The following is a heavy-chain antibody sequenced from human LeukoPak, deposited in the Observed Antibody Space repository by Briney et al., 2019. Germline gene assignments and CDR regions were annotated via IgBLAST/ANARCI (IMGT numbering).Heavy chain of an antibody. Sequence: SQTLSLTCAISGDSVSNNNVAWNWVRQSPSRGLESLGRTYYRSKWYNDYAVSVKSRITITPDTSKNQVSLQLSSVSLEDTAIYFCARVQQLGQGFHYWGQGTLVTVSS. CDR1: GDSVSNNNVA. D-gene: IGHD6-13*01. CDR2: TYYRSKWYN. CDR3: ARVQQLGQGFHY. V-gene: IGHV6-1*01. J-gene: IGHJ4*02.